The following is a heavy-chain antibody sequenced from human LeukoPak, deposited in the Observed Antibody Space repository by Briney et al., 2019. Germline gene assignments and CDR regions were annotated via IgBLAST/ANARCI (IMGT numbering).Heavy chain of an antibody. CDR3: AKDKASSGRPYYFDY. D-gene: IGHD3-22*01. Sequence: GGSLRLSCAASGFTFSDYNMRWIRQAPGKGLEWVSSISRSGSTKYYADSVKGRFTISRDNAKNSLFLQMNSLRAEDTAVYYCAKDKASSGRPYYFDYWGQGTLVTVSS. CDR2: ISRSGSTK. V-gene: IGHV3-11*01. CDR1: GFTFSDYN. J-gene: IGHJ4*02.